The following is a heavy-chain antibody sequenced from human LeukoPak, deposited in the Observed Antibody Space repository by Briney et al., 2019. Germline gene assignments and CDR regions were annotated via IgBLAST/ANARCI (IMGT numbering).Heavy chain of an antibody. CDR2: IKHDGSEK. V-gene: IGHV3-7*01. Sequence: GGSLRLSCAASGFTFSTYWMSWVRQTPEKGLEWVANIKHDGSEKYYVDSVKGRFTISRDNAKNSLYLQMNSLRAEDTAVYYCVRGYDDSGDWFDYWGQGTLVTVSS. CDR1: GFTFSTYW. J-gene: IGHJ4*02. D-gene: IGHD2-21*01. CDR3: VRGYDDSGDWFDY.